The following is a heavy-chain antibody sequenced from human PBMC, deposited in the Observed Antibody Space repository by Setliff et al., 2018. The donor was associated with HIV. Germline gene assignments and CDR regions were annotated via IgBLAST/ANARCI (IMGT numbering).Heavy chain of an antibody. CDR2: IVVGSGNT. Sequence: SVKVSCKTSGFTFTTSTMQWVRQARGQRLEWIGWIVVGSGNTNYAQKFQERVTITRDMSTNTAYMELSSLRFEDAAAYYCAAGNYGDYGRFDYWGQGTLVTVSS. CDR3: AAGNYGDYGRFDY. V-gene: IGHV1-58*02. J-gene: IGHJ4*02. D-gene: IGHD4-17*01. CDR1: GFTFTTST.